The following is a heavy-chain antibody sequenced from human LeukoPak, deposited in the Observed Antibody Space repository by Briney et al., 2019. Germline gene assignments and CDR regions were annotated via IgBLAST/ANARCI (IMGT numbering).Heavy chain of an antibody. CDR1: GYSISSGYY. Sequence: PSETLSLTCAVSGYSISSGYYWGWIRQPPGKGLEWIGSIYHSGSTYYNPSLKSRVTISVDTSKNQFSLKLSSVTAADTAVYHCATYGVYASALDYWGQGTLVTVSS. CDR3: ATYGVYASALDY. V-gene: IGHV4-38-2*01. D-gene: IGHD2-8*01. J-gene: IGHJ4*02. CDR2: IYHSGST.